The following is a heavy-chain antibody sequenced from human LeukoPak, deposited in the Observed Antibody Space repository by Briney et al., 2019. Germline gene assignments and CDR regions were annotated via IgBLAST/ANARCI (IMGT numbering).Heavy chain of an antibody. Sequence: SETLSLTCAVYGGSFSGYYWSWIRQPPGKGLEWIGEINHSGSTNYNPSLKSRVTISVDTSKNQFSLKLSSVTAADTAVYYCARDRWGYCSSTSCHHDAFDIWGQGTMVTVSS. CDR2: INHSGST. D-gene: IGHD2-2*01. J-gene: IGHJ3*02. CDR3: ARDRWGYCSSTSCHHDAFDI. CDR1: GGSFSGYY. V-gene: IGHV4-34*01.